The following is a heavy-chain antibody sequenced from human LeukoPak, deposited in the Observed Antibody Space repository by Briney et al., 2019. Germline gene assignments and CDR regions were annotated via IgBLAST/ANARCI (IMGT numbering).Heavy chain of an antibody. Sequence: WGSLSLTCAASGFTFSNYAMSWVCQAPGKGLEWVSSITGSGGSTYYADSVKGRFTISRDNSKNTLYLQMSSLRAEDTAVYYCAKDKGDFASGQHPWGQGTPVTVSS. V-gene: IGHV3-23*01. J-gene: IGHJ5*02. CDR1: GFTFSNYA. D-gene: IGHD3-3*01. CDR3: AKDKGDFASGQHP. CDR2: ITGSGGST.